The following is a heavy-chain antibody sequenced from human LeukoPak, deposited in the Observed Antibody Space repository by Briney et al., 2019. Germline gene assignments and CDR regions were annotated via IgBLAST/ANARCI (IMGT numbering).Heavy chain of an antibody. D-gene: IGHD3-9*01. CDR1: GGSISSYY. Sequence: PSETLSLTCTVSGGSISSYYWSWIRQPPGKGLKWIGYIYYSGSTNYNPSLKSRVTISVDTSKNQFSLKLSSVTAADTAVYYCASTSAAYYDILTGYHQSPFDYWGQGTLVTVSS. CDR2: IYYSGST. CDR3: ASTSAAYYDILTGYHQSPFDY. J-gene: IGHJ4*02. V-gene: IGHV4-59*01.